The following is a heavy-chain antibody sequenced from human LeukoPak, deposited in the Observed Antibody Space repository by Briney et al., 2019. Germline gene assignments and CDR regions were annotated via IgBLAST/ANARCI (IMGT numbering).Heavy chain of an antibody. CDR1: GYTFTGHF. Sequence: ASVKVSCKASGYTFTGHFMNRVRQAPEQGLEWMGWIKPKSGATAYAQKFQGRVTMTRDTAINTAYLELSSLTSDDTAVYYCTRVREWEEISGAIPDYFDYWGQGTLSPSPQ. V-gene: IGHV1-2*02. D-gene: IGHD3-3*01. J-gene: IGHJ4*02. CDR2: IKPKSGAT. CDR3: TRVREWEEISGAIPDYFDY.